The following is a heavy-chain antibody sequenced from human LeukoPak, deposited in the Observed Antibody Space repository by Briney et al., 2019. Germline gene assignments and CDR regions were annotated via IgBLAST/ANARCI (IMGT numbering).Heavy chain of an antibody. CDR2: IYHGGTT. CDR3: ATYLYGGDYGSYYFEY. V-gene: IGHV4-4*02. D-gene: IGHD4-23*01. J-gene: IGHJ4*02. Sequence: SETLSLTRAVSGDSIPTSRWWSWARQPPGKGLEWIGEIYHGGTTNYNPSLKSRVIMSVDKSKNHFSLKLTSVTAADTAVYYCATYLYGGDYGSYYFEYWGQGTLVTVSS. CDR1: GDSIPTSRW.